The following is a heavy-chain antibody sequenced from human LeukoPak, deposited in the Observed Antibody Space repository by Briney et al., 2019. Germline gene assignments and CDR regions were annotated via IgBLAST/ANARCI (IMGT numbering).Heavy chain of an antibody. CDR3: ARGQLWDYYYYYGMDV. J-gene: IGHJ6*02. Sequence: GGSLRLSCAASGFTFDDYAMYWVRHAPGKGLEWVSGISWNSGSIGYADSVKGRFTISRDNAKNSLYLQMNSLRAEDTAVYYCARGQLWDYYYYYGMDVWGQGTTVTVSS. V-gene: IGHV3-9*01. CDR2: ISWNSGSI. D-gene: IGHD5-18*01. CDR1: GFTFDDYA.